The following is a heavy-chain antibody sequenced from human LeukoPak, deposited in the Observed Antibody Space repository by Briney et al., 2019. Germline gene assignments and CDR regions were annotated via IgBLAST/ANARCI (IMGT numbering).Heavy chain of an antibody. V-gene: IGHV3-21*01. CDR2: SATSGST. J-gene: IGHJ5*02. Sequence: GGSLRLSRAASGFTFSSYNLYWVRQAPGKGLEWVSSSATSGSTYYADSVRGRFTISRDNAKNSLYLQMSSLSVEDTAVYYCATKMHGPFDHWGQGTLVTVSS. CDR1: GFTFSSYN. CDR3: ATKMHGPFDH.